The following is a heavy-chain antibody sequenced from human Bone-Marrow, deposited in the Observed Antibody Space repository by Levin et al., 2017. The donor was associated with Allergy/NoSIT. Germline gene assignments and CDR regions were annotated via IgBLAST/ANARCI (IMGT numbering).Heavy chain of an antibody. Sequence: SGPTLVKPTQTLTLTCTFSGFSLSTNGVGVGWIRQPPGKALEWLGFIYWDDDERYSPSLKSRLTITKDTSKNQVVLTMTNMDPVDTATYFCARQTKWLGEIDYWGQGTLVTVSS. V-gene: IGHV2-5*02. D-gene: IGHD6-19*01. CDR2: IYWDDDE. CDR3: ARQTKWLGEIDY. J-gene: IGHJ4*02. CDR1: GFSLSTNGVG.